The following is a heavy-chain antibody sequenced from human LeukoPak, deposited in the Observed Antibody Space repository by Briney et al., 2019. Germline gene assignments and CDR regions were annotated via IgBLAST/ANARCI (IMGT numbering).Heavy chain of an antibody. CDR2: INTNSGGT. Sequence: ASVKDSCKASGGTFSSYAISWVQQAPGQGLEWMGRINTNSGGTNYAQKFQGRVTMTRDTSIGTAYMELNRLRSDDTAVYYCAREQEETGASGMDVWGQGTTVIVSS. D-gene: IGHD2-8*02. J-gene: IGHJ6*02. V-gene: IGHV1-2*06. CDR1: GGTFSSYA. CDR3: AREQEETGASGMDV.